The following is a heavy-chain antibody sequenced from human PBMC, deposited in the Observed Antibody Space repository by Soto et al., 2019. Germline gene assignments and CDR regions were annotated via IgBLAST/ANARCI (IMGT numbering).Heavy chain of an antibody. Sequence: PGGSLRLSCAASGFTFSSYSMNWVRQAPGKGLEWVSSISSSSSYIYYADSVKGRFTISRDNAKNSLYLQMNSLRAEDTAVYYCARRSPGGYSSSWYSEGPGYFDYWGQGTLVTVSS. V-gene: IGHV3-21*01. D-gene: IGHD6-13*01. CDR3: ARRSPGGYSSSWYSEGPGYFDY. CDR2: ISSSSSYI. J-gene: IGHJ4*02. CDR1: GFTFSSYS.